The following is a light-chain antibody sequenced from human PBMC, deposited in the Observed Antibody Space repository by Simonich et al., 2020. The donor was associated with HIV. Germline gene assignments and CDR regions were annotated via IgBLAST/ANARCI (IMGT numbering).Light chain of an antibody. CDR2: CGS. J-gene: IGKJ4*01. CDR3: HQYYSTPPFT. Sequence: DIVMTQSPDSLAVSLGERATINCKSSQSVLYSSNNKNYLAWYQQKIGQPPKLLIYCGSTRRAAVLHQCSSGGSSTEVTPTTSSRQEEEVAVYYCHQYYSTPPFTFGGGTKVEIK. CDR1: QSVLYSSNNKNY. V-gene: IGKV4-1*01.